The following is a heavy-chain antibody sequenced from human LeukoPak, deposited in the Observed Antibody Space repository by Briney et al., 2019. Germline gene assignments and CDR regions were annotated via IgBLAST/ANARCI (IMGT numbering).Heavy chain of an antibody. CDR3: ARRSQAAAGRGIDY. J-gene: IGHJ4*02. Sequence: SETLSLTCTVSGGSISSSSYYWGWIRQSPGKGLEWIGTMSNSGSTYYNPSLKSRVTISGDPAKNQFSLKLSSVTAADTAVYYCARRSQAAAGRGIDYWGQGTLVTVSS. D-gene: IGHD6-13*01. CDR1: GGSISSSSYY. CDR2: MSNSGST. V-gene: IGHV4-39*01.